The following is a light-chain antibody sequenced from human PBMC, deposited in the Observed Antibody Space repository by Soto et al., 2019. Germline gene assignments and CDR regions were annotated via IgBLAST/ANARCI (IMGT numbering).Light chain of an antibody. V-gene: IGKV3-11*01. Sequence: EVVLTQSPATLSLSPGERATLSCRASQSVDTYLAWFQQKPGQAPRLLIYSASTRAAGIPARFSGSGSGTDFTLSISDLEPEDFAVYYCQQCSDWPPYTFGQGTKLEIK. CDR3: QQCSDWPPYT. CDR2: SAS. CDR1: QSVDTY. J-gene: IGKJ2*01.